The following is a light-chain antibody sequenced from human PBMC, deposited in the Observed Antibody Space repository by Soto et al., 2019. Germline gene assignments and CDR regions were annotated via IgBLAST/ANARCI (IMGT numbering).Light chain of an antibody. CDR2: WAS. J-gene: IGKJ2*01. Sequence: DIVMTQSPDSLAVSLGERATINCKSSQRVLYSANNQNYLAWYQQKTGQPPKLLIYWASTRESGVPDRFSGSGSGTDFTLTISSLQAEDVATYYCHQYYNTAGTFGQGTKLEI. CDR1: QRVLYSANNQNY. V-gene: IGKV4-1*01. CDR3: HQYYNTAGT.